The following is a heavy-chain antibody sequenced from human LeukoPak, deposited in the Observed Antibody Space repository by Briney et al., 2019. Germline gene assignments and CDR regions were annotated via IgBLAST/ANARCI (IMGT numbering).Heavy chain of an antibody. CDR1: GGSISSYY. CDR2: IYYSGST. CDR3: ARDLGIAAPRGYFDY. D-gene: IGHD6-6*01. V-gene: IGHV4-59*01. J-gene: IGHJ4*02. Sequence: SETLSLTCTVSGGSISSYYWSWIRQPPGKGLEWIGYIYYSGSTNYNPSLKSRVTISVDTPKNQFSLKLSSVTAADTAVYYCARDLGIAAPRGYFDYWGRGTLVTVSS.